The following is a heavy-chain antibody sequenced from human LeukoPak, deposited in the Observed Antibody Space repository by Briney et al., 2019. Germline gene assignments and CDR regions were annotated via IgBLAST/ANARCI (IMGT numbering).Heavy chain of an antibody. Sequence: GGSLRLSCAASGFTFSSYDMHWVRQATGKGLEWVSAISTTGDTYYPGSVKGRFTISIENAKSSLYLQMNSLRAEDTAVYYCARGRSGSYFDSWGQGTLVAVSS. D-gene: IGHD1-26*01. V-gene: IGHV3-13*04. CDR2: ISTTGDT. CDR1: GFTFSSYD. J-gene: IGHJ4*02. CDR3: ARGRSGSYFDS.